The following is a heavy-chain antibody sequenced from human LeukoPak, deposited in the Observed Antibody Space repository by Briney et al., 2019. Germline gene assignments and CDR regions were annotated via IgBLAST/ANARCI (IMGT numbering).Heavy chain of an antibody. D-gene: IGHD6-6*01. J-gene: IGHJ4*02. CDR2: IRYDGSNK. V-gene: IGHV3-30*02. Sequence: GGSLRLSCAASGFTFSSYGMHWVRQAPGTGLERVAFIRYDGSNKYYADSVKGRFTISRDNSKNMLYLQMNSLRAEDTAVYYCAKAIHSSSSGVVDYWGQGTLVTVSS. CDR1: GFTFSSYG. CDR3: AKAIHSSSSGVVDY.